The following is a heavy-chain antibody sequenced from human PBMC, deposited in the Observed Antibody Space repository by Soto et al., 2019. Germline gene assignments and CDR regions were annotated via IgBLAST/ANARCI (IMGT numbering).Heavy chain of an antibody. J-gene: IGHJ6*02. D-gene: IGHD6-13*01. V-gene: IGHV5-51*01. Sequence: GESLKIFCKASGYNFASYWIGWARQMPGKGLEWIGIISPGDSDTRYSPSFLVQVTISVDKSITTAYLQWSSLKASDTDMYYCAVPWYSDSPVSAMDVWGQGTTVTVSS. CDR1: GYNFASYW. CDR3: AVPWYSDSPVSAMDV. CDR2: ISPGDSDT.